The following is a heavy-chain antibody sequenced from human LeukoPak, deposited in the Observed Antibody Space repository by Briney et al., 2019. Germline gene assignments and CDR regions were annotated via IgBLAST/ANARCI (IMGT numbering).Heavy chain of an antibody. CDR1: GGSFSGYY. J-gene: IGHJ6*02. CDR2: INHSGST. V-gene: IGHV4-34*01. D-gene: IGHD1-7*01. CDR3: ARDQAGTTYMGYYYYYGMDV. Sequence: PSETLSLTCAVYGGSFSGYYWSWIRQPPGKGLEWIGEINHSGSTNYNPSLKSRVTISVDTSKNQFSLKLSSVTAADTAVYYCARDQAGTTYMGYYYYYGMDVWGQGTTVTVSS.